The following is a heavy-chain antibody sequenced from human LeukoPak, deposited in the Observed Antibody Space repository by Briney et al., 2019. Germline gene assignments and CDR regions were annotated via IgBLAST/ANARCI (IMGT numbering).Heavy chain of an antibody. D-gene: IGHD3-9*01. V-gene: IGHV1-2*02. CDR3: ARGLSFGGYFDWLLPRNWFDP. J-gene: IGHJ5*02. Sequence: GASVKVSCKASGYTFTGYYMHWVRQAPGQGLEWMGWINPNSGGTNYAQKFQGRVTMTRDTSISTAYMELSRLRSDDTAVYYCARGLSFGGYFDWLLPRNWFDPWGQGTLVTVSS. CDR1: GYTFTGYY. CDR2: INPNSGGT.